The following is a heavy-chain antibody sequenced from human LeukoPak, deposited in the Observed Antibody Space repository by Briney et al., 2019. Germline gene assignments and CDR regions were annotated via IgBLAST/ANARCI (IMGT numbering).Heavy chain of an antibody. J-gene: IGHJ5*02. V-gene: IGHV1-69*04. CDR1: GGTFSSYA. CDR3: AREVYSSGSGFDP. Sequence: SVKVSCTASGGTFSSYAISWVRQAPGQGLEWMGRIIPILGIANYAQKFQGRVTITADKSTSTAYMELSSLRSEDTAVYYCAREVYSSGSGFDPWGQGTLVTVSS. CDR2: IIPILGIA. D-gene: IGHD6-19*01.